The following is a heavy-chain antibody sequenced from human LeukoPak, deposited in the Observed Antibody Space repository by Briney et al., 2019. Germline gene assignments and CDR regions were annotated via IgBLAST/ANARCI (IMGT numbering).Heavy chain of an antibody. CDR3: ARVGSSWYGSFDY. V-gene: IGHV4-38-2*02. CDR2: IYHSGST. CDR1: GYSISSGYY. D-gene: IGHD6-13*01. J-gene: IGHJ4*02. Sequence: SETLSLTCSVSGYSISSGYYWGWIRQPPGKGLEWIGRIYHSGSTYYDPSLKSRVTISVDTSKNQFSLKLSSVTAADTAVYYCARVGSSWYGSFDYWGQGTLVTVSS.